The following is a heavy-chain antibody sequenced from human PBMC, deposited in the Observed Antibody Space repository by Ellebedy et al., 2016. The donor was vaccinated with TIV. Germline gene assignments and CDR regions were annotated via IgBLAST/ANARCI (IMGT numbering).Heavy chain of an antibody. J-gene: IGHJ6*03. Sequence: SETLSLTXTVSGGSISSYYWSWIRQPAGKGLEWIGRIYTSGSTNYNPSLKSRVTMSVDTSKNQFSLKLSSVTAADTAVYYCARGEYQLPQVTYYYYYMDVWGKGTTVTVSS. V-gene: IGHV4-4*07. CDR1: GGSISSYY. D-gene: IGHD2-2*01. CDR2: IYTSGST. CDR3: ARGEYQLPQVTYYYYYMDV.